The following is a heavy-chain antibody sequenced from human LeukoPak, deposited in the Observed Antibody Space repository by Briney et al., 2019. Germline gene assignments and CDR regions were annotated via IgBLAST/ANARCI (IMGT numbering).Heavy chain of an antibody. D-gene: IGHD2/OR15-2a*01. Sequence: GGSLRLSCAASGFTVSSNYISWVRQAPGKGLEWVSVIHTDGSTYYADSVKGRLTISRDNSKNTLYLQMNSLRAEDTARYYCAKYLSAKGPPYALDVWGQGTTVTVSS. V-gene: IGHV3-53*01. CDR1: GFTVSSNY. CDR3: AKYLSAKGPPYALDV. CDR2: IHTDGST. J-gene: IGHJ6*02.